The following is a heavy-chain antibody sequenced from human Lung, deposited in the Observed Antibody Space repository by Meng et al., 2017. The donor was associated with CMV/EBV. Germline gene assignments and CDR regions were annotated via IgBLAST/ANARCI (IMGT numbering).Heavy chain of an antibody. CDR3: ARYLITFGGVIVSDY. CDR2: IYYSGST. J-gene: IGHJ4*02. CDR1: GGSISSSSYY. V-gene: IGHV4-39*07. Sequence: GSLRLSCTVSGGSISSSSYYWGWIRQPPGKGLEWIGSIYYSGSTYYNPSLKSRVTISVDTSKNQFSLKLSSVTAADTAVYYCARYLITFGGVIVSDYWGQGXLVTVSS. D-gene: IGHD3-16*02.